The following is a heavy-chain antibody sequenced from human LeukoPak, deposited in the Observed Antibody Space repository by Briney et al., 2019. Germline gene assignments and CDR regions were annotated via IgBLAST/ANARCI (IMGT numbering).Heavy chain of an antibody. CDR1: GFTFSSHW. V-gene: IGHV3-7*04. CDR2: IKEDGSDK. J-gene: IGHJ4*02. Sequence: GGSLRLSCAASGFTFSSHWMSWVRRAPGKGLEWVANIKEDGSDKYYVDSVKGRFNISRDNANNSLFLQMSSLRAEDTAVYYCARGGSYFVLWGQGTLVTVSS. D-gene: IGHD3-10*01. CDR3: ARGGSYFVL.